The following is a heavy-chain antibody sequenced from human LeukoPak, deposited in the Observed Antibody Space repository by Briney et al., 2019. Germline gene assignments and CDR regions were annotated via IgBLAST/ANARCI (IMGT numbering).Heavy chain of an antibody. CDR2: INHSGST. CDR3: ASGYSSDRWFDY. V-gene: IGHV4-34*01. D-gene: IGHD6-19*01. Sequence: PSETLSLTCAVYGGSFSGYYWSWIRQPPGKGLEWIGEINHSGSTNYNPSLKSRVTISVDTSKNQFSLKLSSVTVADTAVYYCASGYSSDRWFDYWGQGTLVTVSS. CDR1: GGSFSGYY. J-gene: IGHJ4*02.